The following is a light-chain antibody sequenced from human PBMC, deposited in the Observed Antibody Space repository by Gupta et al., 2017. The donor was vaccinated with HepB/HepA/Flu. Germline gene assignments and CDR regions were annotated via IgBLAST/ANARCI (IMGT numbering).Light chain of an antibody. J-gene: IGLJ2*01. CDR3: QSYETSKLVV. CDR2: ENT. CDR1: SGSIASNY. V-gene: IGLV6-57*03. Sequence: NFMLTQPHSVSESPGKTGTISCTRSSGSIASNYVQWYQQRPGSAPRPVIFENTDIHSGGPDRFSGSVDSSSNSASLTISGLQTEDEADYYCQSYETSKLVVFGGGTKLTVL.